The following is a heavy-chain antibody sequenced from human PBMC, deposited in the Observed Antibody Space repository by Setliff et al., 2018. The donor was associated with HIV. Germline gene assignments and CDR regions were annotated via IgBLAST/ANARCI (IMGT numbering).Heavy chain of an antibody. Sequence: PSETLSLTCSLSGGSISSYHWNWIRQPPGKGLEWIGYIYYGGSTNYNPSLKSRVTISVDTSKNQFSLKLSSVTAADTAVYYCARDHIVATIRDYYYGMDVWGQGTTVTVSS. CDR3: ARDHIVATIRDYYYGMDV. D-gene: IGHD5-12*01. V-gene: IGHV4-59*01. CDR1: GGSISSYH. J-gene: IGHJ6*02. CDR2: IYYGGST.